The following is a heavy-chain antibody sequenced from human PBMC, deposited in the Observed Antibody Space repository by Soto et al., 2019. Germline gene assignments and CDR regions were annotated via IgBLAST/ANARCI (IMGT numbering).Heavy chain of an antibody. CDR2: ISGSGGST. CDR3: AKGRRVGDSYGYDY. D-gene: IGHD5-18*01. J-gene: IGHJ4*02. V-gene: IGHV3-23*01. CDR1: GFTFSSYA. Sequence: EVQLLESGGGLVQPGGSLRLSCAASGFTFSSYAMSWVRQAPGKGLEWVSAISGSGGSTYYADSVKGRFTISRDNSKNPLYLQMNSLRAEDTAVYYCAKGRRVGDSYGYDYWGQGTLVTVSS.